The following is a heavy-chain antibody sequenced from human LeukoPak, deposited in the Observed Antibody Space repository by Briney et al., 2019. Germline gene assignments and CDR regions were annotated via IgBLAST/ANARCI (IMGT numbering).Heavy chain of an antibody. J-gene: IGHJ4*02. CDR3: ARRVGYYYGSGSYFDY. CDR1: GGSISSYY. D-gene: IGHD3-10*01. CDR2: IYYSGST. Sequence: PSETLSLTCTVSGGSISSYYWSWIRQPPGKGLEWIGYIYYSGSTNYNPSLKSRVTISVDTSKNQFSLKLSSVTAADTAVYYCARRVGYYYGSGSYFDYWGQGTLVTVSS. V-gene: IGHV4-59*08.